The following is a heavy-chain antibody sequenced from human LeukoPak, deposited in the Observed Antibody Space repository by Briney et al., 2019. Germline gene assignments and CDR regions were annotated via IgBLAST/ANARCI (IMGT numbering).Heavy chain of an antibody. CDR2: IHSSGST. CDR3: ARGVGSGWSDY. D-gene: IGHD6-19*01. CDR1: GGSISNYY. V-gene: IGHV4-59*01. J-gene: IGHJ4*02. Sequence: SETLSLTCTVSGGSISNYYWTWIRQPPGKGLEWIGYIHSSGSTNYTPSLKSRVTMSIDTSKDQFSLMLSSVTAADTAVYYCARGVGSGWSDYWGQGTLVTVSS.